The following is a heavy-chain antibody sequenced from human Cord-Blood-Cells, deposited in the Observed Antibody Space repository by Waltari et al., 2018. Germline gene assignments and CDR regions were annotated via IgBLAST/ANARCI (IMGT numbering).Heavy chain of an antibody. J-gene: IGHJ5*02. D-gene: IGHD6-6*01. CDR1: GGSISSGGYY. Sequence: QVQLQESGPGLVKPSQTLSLTCTVSGGSISSGGYYWSWIRQHPGKGLEWIGYIYYSGITYYNPSLKSRVTISVDTSKNQFSLKLSSVTAADTAVYYCARALESLYSSSSWFDPWGQGTLVTVSS. V-gene: IGHV4-31*03. CDR3: ARALESLYSSSSWFDP. CDR2: IYYSGIT.